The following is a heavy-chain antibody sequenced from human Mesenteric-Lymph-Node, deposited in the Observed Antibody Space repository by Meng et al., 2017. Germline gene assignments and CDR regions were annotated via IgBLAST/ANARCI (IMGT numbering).Heavy chain of an antibody. CDR2: INVGNGDT. CDR3: ARAGYSSSREFDY. D-gene: IGHD6-13*01. CDR1: GYTFTTYT. V-gene: IGHV1-3*01. Sequence: QVQIVQSGAEVKKPGASVKVSCKASGYTFTTYTIHWLCQAPGQRLEWMGWINVGNGDTKYSQKFQGRVTFTRDTSASTAYMELSSLRSEDTALYYCARAGYSSSREFDYWGQGTLVTVSS. J-gene: IGHJ4*02.